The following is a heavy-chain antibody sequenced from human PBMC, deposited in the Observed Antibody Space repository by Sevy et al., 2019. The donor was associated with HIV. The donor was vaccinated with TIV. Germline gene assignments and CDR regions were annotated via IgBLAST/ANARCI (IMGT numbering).Heavy chain of an antibody. CDR2: INQAGSDK. CDR3: AGGGFLSRY. J-gene: IGHJ4*02. Sequence: ESLKISCAASGFTFSDSWMTWVRQGPGKGLEWVANINQAGSDKYYVDSVRGRFTISRDNAKNSLYLQMNSLRVEDTALYYCAGGGFLSRYWGQGSLVTVSS. D-gene: IGHD2-15*01. V-gene: IGHV3-7*01. CDR1: GFTFSDSW.